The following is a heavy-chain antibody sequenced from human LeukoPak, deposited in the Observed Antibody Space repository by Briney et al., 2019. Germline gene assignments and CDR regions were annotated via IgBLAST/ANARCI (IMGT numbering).Heavy chain of an antibody. J-gene: IGHJ6*03. CDR2: ISYHGTNA. CDR1: GYTFSSYD. Sequence: GGSLRLSCAASGYTFSSYDMHWVRQAPGKGLEWVAVISYHGTNAYYADSVKGRFTLSRDNSRNTLYLQMNSLRLEDTAVYYCARGGDYYDFWSGSQGYMDVWGKGTTVTVSS. CDR3: ARGGDYYDFWSGSQGYMDV. V-gene: IGHV3-30-3*01. D-gene: IGHD3-3*01.